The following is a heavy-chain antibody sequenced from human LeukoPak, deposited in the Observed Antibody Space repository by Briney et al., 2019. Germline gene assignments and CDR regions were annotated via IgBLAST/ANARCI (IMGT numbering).Heavy chain of an antibody. CDR2: MNPNSGNT. CDR3: ARSPYYYYGMDV. Sequence: ASVKVSCKASGYTFTSYDINWVRQATGQGLEWMGWMNPNSGNTGYAQKFQGRVTMTRNTSISTAYMELSSLGSEDTAVYYCARSPYYYYGMDVWGQGTTVTVSS. J-gene: IGHJ6*02. V-gene: IGHV1-8*01. CDR1: GYTFTSYD.